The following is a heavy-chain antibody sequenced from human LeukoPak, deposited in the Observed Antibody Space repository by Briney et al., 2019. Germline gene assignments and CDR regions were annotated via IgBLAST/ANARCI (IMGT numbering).Heavy chain of an antibody. D-gene: IGHD3-10*01. V-gene: IGHV4-4*07. Sequence: DTLSLTYTVCCGPITSYHWSWIRQPAEKGVEWIGRIYTSGSTNYNPSLKSRVTMSVDTSKNQFSLNLSSVTAADTAVYYCARGIDYYGSGNDYWGEGTLVTVSS. CDR3: ARGIDYYGSGNDY. J-gene: IGHJ4*02. CDR2: IYTSGST. CDR1: CGPITSYH.